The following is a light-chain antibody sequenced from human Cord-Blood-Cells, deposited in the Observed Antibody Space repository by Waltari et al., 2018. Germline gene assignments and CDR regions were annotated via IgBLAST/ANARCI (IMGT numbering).Light chain of an antibody. CDR2: GAS. CDR1: QSVSSSY. CDR3: QQYGSSPLYT. V-gene: IGKV3-20*01. Sequence: EIVLTQSPGTLSLSPGERATLPCRASQSVSSSYLAWYQQTPGQAPRLLIYGASSRATGIPDRFSGSGSGTDFTLTISRLEPEDFAVYYCQQYGSSPLYTFGQGTKLEIK. J-gene: IGKJ2*01.